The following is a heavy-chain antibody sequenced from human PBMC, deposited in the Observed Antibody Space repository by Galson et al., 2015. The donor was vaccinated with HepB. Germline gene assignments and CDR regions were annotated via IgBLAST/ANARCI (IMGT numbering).Heavy chain of an antibody. CDR1: GFTFGDYA. CDR3: TRGLPMFCSGTSCSTPPFDS. CDR2: IRSKAFGGTT. J-gene: IGHJ4*02. V-gene: IGHV3-49*03. Sequence: SLRLSCAASGFTFGDYALTWFRQAPGKGLEWVGFIRSKAFGGTTDYAASVKGRFTVSRDDSKSIAFLQMDSLKTGDTAVYFCTRGLPMFCSGTSCSTPPFDSWGQGTLVTVSS. D-gene: IGHD2-2*02.